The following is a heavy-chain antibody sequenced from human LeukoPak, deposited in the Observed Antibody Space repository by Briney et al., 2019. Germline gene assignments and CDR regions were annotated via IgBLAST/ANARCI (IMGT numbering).Heavy chain of an antibody. CDR2: INPNSGGT. CDR3: ATEGGGGRSVYN. D-gene: IGHD3-22*01. CDR1: GYTFTGYY. Sequence: VASVTVSCKASGYTFTGYYMHWVRQAPGQGLEWMGRINPNSGGTNYAQKFQGRVTMTEDTSTDTAYMELSSLRSEDTAVYYCATEGGGGRSVYNWGQGTLVTVSS. J-gene: IGHJ4*02. V-gene: IGHV1-2*06.